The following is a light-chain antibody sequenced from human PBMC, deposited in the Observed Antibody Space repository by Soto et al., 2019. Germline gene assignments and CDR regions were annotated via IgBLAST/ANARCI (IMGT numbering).Light chain of an antibody. V-gene: IGKV3-15*01. CDR3: QQYNNCPIT. J-gene: IGKJ5*01. CDR2: GAS. CDR1: QNILSN. Sequence: ELVITQSPATLSVSPGERATLSCRASQNILSNLAWYQQKPGQAPRLLIYGASTRATGIPARFSGSGSGTEFTLTISSLQSEDFEIYYCQQYNNCPITFGQGTLLEI.